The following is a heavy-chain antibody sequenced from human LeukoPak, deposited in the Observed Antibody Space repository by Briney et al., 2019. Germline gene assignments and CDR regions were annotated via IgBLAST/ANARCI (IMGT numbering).Heavy chain of an antibody. V-gene: IGHV4-34*01. CDR2: INHSGST. CDR3: ARVGQQLVYWYFDL. CDR1: GGSFSGYY. Sequence: SETLSLTCAVYGGSFSGYYWSWIRQPPGKGLEWIGEINHSGSTNYNPSLKSRVTISVDTSKNQFSLKLSSVTAADTVVYYCARVGQQLVYWYFDLWGRGTLVTVSS. D-gene: IGHD6-6*01. J-gene: IGHJ2*01.